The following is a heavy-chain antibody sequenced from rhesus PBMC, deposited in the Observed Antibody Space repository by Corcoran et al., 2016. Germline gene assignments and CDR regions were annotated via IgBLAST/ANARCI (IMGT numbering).Heavy chain of an antibody. CDR3: AREGSYCSGGVCLDY. CDR2: ISGSICPA. J-gene: IGHJ4*01. CDR1: GGSISSSDW. V-gene: IGHV4S19*01. Sequence: QVQLQESGPGLVKPSETLSLTCAVSGGSISSSDWWSWIRQPPGKGLGWIGFISGSICPAYYNPSLKSRVTISKATSKDQFSLKLRSVTAADTAVYYCAREGSYCSGGVCLDYWGQGVLVTVSS. D-gene: IGHD2-39*02.